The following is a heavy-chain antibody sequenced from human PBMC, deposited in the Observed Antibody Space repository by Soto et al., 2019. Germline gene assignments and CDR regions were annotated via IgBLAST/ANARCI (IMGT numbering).Heavy chain of an antibody. CDR2: ISTYNSNT. CDR1: GYTFTSYG. V-gene: IGHV1-18*01. D-gene: IGHD3-9*01. Sequence: ASVKVSCKASGYTFTSYGISWVRQAPGQGLEWMGWISTYNSNTNYAKKLQGRVTMTTDTSTSTAYMELRRLRSEDTAVYYCSRKDLTPWYLSGSINWFDPWGQGTLVTVSS. CDR3: SRKDLTPWYLSGSINWFDP. J-gene: IGHJ5*02.